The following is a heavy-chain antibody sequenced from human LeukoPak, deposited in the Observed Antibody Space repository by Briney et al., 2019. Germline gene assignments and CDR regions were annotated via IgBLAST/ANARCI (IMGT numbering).Heavy chain of an antibody. CDR2: IIPILGIA. J-gene: IGHJ5*02. Sequence: SVKVSCKASGGTFSSYAISWVRQAPGQGLEWMGRIIPILGIANYAQKFQGRVTITADKSTSTAYMELSSLRSEDTAVYYCVRDVEFDPWGQGTLVTVSS. V-gene: IGHV1-69*04. CDR3: VRDVEFDP. CDR1: GGTFSSYA.